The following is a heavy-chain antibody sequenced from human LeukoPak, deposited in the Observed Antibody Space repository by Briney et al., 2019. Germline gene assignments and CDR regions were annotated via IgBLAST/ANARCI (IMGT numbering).Heavy chain of an antibody. J-gene: IGHJ4*02. Sequence: PSETLSLTCTVSGGSISSYYWSWIQQPPGKGLEWIGYIYYSGSTNYNPSLKSRVTISVDTSKNQFSLKLSSVTAADTAVYYCARGEAGTDPYFDYWGQGTLVTVSS. V-gene: IGHV4-59*01. CDR1: GGSISSYY. CDR3: ARGEAGTDPYFDY. D-gene: IGHD6-13*01. CDR2: IYYSGST.